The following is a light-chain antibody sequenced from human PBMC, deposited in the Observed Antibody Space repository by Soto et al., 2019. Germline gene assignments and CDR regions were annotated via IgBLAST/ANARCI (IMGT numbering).Light chain of an antibody. CDR1: QVIIRW. CDR2: ATS. J-gene: IGKJ5*01. CDR3: QQADSFPLT. Sequence: DIQMTQSPSSVSASVGDRVTITCRASQVIIRWLAWYQQKPGKAPKLLIYATSTLQTGVPSRFSASGSVADFTLTISSLQPEDFATYYCQQADSFPLTFGQGTRLEIK. V-gene: IGKV1-12*01.